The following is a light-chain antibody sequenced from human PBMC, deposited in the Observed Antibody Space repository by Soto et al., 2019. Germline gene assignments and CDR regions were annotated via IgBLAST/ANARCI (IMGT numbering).Light chain of an antibody. CDR2: SNN. Sequence: QSVLTQPPSASGTPGQRVTISCSGSSSNIGSNYVYWYQQLPGTAPKLLIYSNNLRPSGVPDRFSGSKSGTSASLAISGLRSEDEADYYCAAWDDSLSGWVFGGGTKVTVL. CDR3: AAWDDSLSGWV. CDR1: SSNIGSNY. J-gene: IGLJ3*02. V-gene: IGLV1-47*02.